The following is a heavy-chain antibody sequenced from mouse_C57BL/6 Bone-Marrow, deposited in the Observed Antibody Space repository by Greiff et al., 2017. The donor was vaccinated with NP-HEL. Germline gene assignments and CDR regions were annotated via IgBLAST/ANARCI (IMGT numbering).Heavy chain of an antibody. V-gene: IGHV14-2*01. CDR3: ARWGGYYPWFAY. CDR1: GFNIKDYY. J-gene: IGHJ3*01. CDR2: IDPEDGET. D-gene: IGHD2-3*01. Sequence: VQLKQSGAELVKPGASVKLSCTASGFNIKDYYMHWVKQRTEQGLEWIGRIDPEDGETKYVPKFQGKATITADTSSNTAYLQLSSLTSEDTAVYYCARWGGYYPWFAYWGQGTLVTVSA.